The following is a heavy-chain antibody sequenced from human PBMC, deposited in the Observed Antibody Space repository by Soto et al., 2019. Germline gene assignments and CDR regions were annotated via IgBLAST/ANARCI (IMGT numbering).Heavy chain of an antibody. CDR2: ISTSNGNT. D-gene: IGHD3-10*01. V-gene: IGHV1-18*04. CDR3: ARRSGGYIYYYYFDQ. Sequence: GASVKVSCKASGYTFTTYGINWVRQAPGQGLEWMGWISTSNGNTNYAQSLQGRVTMTTDTSTSTAYMELRSLRSDDSAVYYCARRSGGYIYYYYFDQWGQGTLVTVSS. CDR1: GYTFTTYG. J-gene: IGHJ4*02.